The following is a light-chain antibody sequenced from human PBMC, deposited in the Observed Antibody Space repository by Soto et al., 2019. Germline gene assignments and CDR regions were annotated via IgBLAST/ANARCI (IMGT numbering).Light chain of an antibody. J-gene: IGKJ5*01. CDR3: QQYGTSPIT. CDR2: AAS. V-gene: IGKV3-20*01. CDR1: QSVSTYY. Sequence: EIVLTQSPGTLSLSPGERATLSCRASQSVSTYYLAWYQQRPGQAPRLLIYAASNRAAGIPDRFSGSGSGTDFTLTISRLEPEDFAVYYCQQYGTSPITFGQGTRLEIK.